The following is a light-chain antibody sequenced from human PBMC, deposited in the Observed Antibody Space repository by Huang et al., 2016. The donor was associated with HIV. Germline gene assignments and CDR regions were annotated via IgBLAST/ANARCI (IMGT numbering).Light chain of an antibody. CDR3: QQYGASSIT. J-gene: IGKJ5*01. Sequence: EIVLTQSPGTLSLSPGERATLSCRASQGVYSNYLAWYQQRPGQAPRLLIYGAATRATGIPDRFSGSGSGTDFTLTVSRLEPEDFAVYYCQQYGASSITFGQGTRLEIK. CDR1: QGVYSNY. V-gene: IGKV3-20*01. CDR2: GAA.